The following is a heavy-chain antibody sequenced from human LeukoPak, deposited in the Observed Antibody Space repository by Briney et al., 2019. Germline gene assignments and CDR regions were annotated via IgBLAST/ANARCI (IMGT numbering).Heavy chain of an antibody. CDR3: ARHSRPLFDY. CDR1: GGSISSSSYY. CDR2: IYYSGST. Sequence: LETLSLTCTVSGGSISSSSYYWGWIRQPPKKGLEWIGSIYYSGSTYYNLSLNSRVTVSVDTSKNQFSLKLSSVTAADTAVYYCARHSRPLFDYWGQGTLVSVSS. D-gene: IGHD6-13*01. J-gene: IGHJ4*02. V-gene: IGHV4-39*01.